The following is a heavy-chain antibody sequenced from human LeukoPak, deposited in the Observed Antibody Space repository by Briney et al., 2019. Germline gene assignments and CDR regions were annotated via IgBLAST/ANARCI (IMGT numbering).Heavy chain of an antibody. CDR1: GFTFTNHA. Sequence: PGGSLRLSCAASGFTFTNHAMNWVRQAPGKGLGWVSIISGGVFSGSATVTYYADSVKGRFTISRDNSKNTLYLQMNSLRVEDTAMYFCARAHYYASGSYGMDVWGQGTTVTVSS. CDR2: ISGGVFSGSATVT. V-gene: IGHV3-23*01. D-gene: IGHD3-10*01. J-gene: IGHJ6*02. CDR3: ARAHYYASGSYGMDV.